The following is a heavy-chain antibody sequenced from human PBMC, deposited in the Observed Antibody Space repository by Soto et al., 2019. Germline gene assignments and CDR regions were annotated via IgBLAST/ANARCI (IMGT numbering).Heavy chain of an antibody. V-gene: IGHV3-15*07. Sequence: EVQLVESGGDLVKPGGSLRLSCAASGFSFSNAWMNWVRQAPGKGLEWVGRIKRKIDGEATDYAGPVKGRFTVFRDDSKSALYLQMNSLKGDDTAVYYCTTGSVEGVWGQGTTDTVS. CDR2: IKRKIDGEAT. CDR3: TTGSVEGV. CDR1: GFSFSNAW. J-gene: IGHJ6*02. D-gene: IGHD2-15*01.